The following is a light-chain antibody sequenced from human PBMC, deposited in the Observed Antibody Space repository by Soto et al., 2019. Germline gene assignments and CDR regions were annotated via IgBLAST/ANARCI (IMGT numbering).Light chain of an antibody. CDR1: SGSIASNY. Sequence: NFMLTQPHSVSESPGKTVTISCTRSSGSIASNYVQWYQQRPGSVPTTVIYEGNQRPSGVPDRFSGSTDGSSNSASLTISGPQTEDEADYYCQSYDSSTVVFGGGTKVTVL. CDR2: EGN. CDR3: QSYDSSTVV. J-gene: IGLJ2*01. V-gene: IGLV6-57*04.